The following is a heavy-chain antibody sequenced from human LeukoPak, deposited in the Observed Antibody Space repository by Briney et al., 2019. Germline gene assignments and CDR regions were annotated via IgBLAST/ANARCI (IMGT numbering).Heavy chain of an antibody. J-gene: IGHJ2*01. V-gene: IGHV4-59*01. CDR2: IYYSGST. Sequence: SETLSLTCTVSGGSISSYYWSWIRQPPGKGLEWIGYIYYSGSTNYNPSLKSRVTMSVDTSKNQFSLKLSSVTAADTAVYYCARRGYSGGGWYFDLWGRGTLVTVSS. CDR1: GGSISSYY. CDR3: ARRGYSGGGWYFDL. D-gene: IGHD3-16*01.